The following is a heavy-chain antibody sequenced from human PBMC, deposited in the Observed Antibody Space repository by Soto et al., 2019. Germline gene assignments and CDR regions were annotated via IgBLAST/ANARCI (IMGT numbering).Heavy chain of an antibody. CDR1: GGSISSGGYY. CDR2: IYYSGST. D-gene: IGHD2-2*01. J-gene: IGHJ6*03. V-gene: IGHV4-31*03. CDR3: ARSPDIVVVPAARPSYYMDV. Sequence: QVQLQESGPGLVKPSQTLSLTCTVSGGSISSGGYYWSWIRQHPGKGLEWIGYIYYSGSTYYNPSLKGRVTISVDTSKNQFSLKLSSVTAADTAVYYCARSPDIVVVPAARPSYYMDVWGKGTTVTVSS.